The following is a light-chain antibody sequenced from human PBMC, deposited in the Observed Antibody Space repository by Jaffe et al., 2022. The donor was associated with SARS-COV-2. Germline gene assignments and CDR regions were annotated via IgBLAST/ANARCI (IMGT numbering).Light chain of an antibody. CDR3: QQYGSSPWT. CDR2: GAS. V-gene: IGKV3-20*01. J-gene: IGKJ1*01. CDR1: QSVSNNY. Sequence: EIVLTQSPGTLSLSPGERATLSCRASQSVSNNYLAWYQQKPGQAPRLLIYGASSRATDIPDRFSGSGSGTVFTLTISRLEPKDFAVFYCQQYGSSPWTFGQGTKVEIK.